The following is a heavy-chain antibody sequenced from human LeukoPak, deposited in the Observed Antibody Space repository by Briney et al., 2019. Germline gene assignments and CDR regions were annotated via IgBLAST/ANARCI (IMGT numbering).Heavy chain of an antibody. V-gene: IGHV3-33*01. Sequence: GRSLRLSCAASGFTFSSYGMHWVRQAPGKGLEWVAVIWYDGSNKYYADSVKGRFTISRDNSKNTLYLQMNSLGAEDTAVYYCARARGYCSGGSCPALGGMDVWGKGTTVTVSS. CDR1: GFTFSSYG. CDR3: ARARGYCSGGSCPALGGMDV. D-gene: IGHD2-15*01. CDR2: IWYDGSNK. J-gene: IGHJ6*04.